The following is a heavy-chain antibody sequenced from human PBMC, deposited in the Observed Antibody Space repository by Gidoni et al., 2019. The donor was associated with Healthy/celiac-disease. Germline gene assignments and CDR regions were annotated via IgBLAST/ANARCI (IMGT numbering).Heavy chain of an antibody. Sequence: SCIVSGGSISSSSYYWGWIRQPPGKGLEWIGSIYYSRSTYYNPSLKSRVTISVDTSKNQFSLKLSSVTAADTAVYYCARHDYGDYVTKSYYYYGMDVWGQGTTVTVSS. D-gene: IGHD4-17*01. CDR3: ARHDYGDYVTKSYYYYGMDV. CDR2: IYYSRST. V-gene: IGHV4-39*01. CDR1: GGSISSSSYY. J-gene: IGHJ6*02.